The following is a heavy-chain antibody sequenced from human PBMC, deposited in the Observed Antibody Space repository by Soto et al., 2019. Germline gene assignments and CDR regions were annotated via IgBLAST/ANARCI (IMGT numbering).Heavy chain of an antibody. J-gene: IGHJ4*02. CDR3: ARDNTGLDY. Sequence: QVHLVQSGAEVKKPGSSVKVSCKASGGAFTSYSFHWVRQAPGQGLEWMGGIIPMSGTTNYALKFPGRVTMTADVPTNTAYIELSSLRSEDTAIYYCARDNTGLDYWGQGTLVTVSS. CDR1: GGAFTSYS. V-gene: IGHV1-69*12. CDR2: IIPMSGTT. D-gene: IGHD1-1*01.